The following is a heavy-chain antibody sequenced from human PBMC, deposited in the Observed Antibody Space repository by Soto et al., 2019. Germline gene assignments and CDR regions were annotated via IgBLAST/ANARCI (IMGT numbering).Heavy chain of an antibody. D-gene: IGHD2-21*02. V-gene: IGHV3-30*04. J-gene: IGHJ4*02. CDR2: IYYDGSQK. Sequence: QVQLVESGGGVVQPGRSLRLSCAASGFTFSSYTMHWVRQAPGKGLEWVALIYYDGSQKYYADSVKGRFTISRDNSKKMMNLDMNSLRTEDTAVYYCTRGGGNQLGDCYDNWCQGTLVTVSS. CDR1: GFTFSSYT. CDR3: TRGGGNQLGDCYDN.